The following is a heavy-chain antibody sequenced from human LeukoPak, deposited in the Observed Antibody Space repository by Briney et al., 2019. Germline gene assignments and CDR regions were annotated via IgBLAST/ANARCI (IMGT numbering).Heavy chain of an antibody. CDR3: ARVRKEYQLLLFDY. CDR1: GFTVSSNY. CDR2: IYSGGST. Sequence: GGSLRLSCAASGFTVSSNYMSWVRQAPGKGLEWVSVIYSGGSTYYADSVKGRFTISRDNSKNTLYLQMNSLRAEDTAVYYCARVRKEYQLLLFDYWGRGTLVTVSS. V-gene: IGHV3-53*01. D-gene: IGHD2-2*01. J-gene: IGHJ4*02.